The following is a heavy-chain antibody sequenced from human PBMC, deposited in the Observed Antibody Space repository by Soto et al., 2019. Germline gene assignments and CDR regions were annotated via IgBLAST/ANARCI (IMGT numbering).Heavy chain of an antibody. J-gene: IGHJ4*02. D-gene: IGHD5-12*01. V-gene: IGHV3-23*01. CDR1: GFTFSSYA. CDR3: AKEAGRYSGYDCFDY. CDR2: ISGSGGST. Sequence: EVQLLESGGGLVQPGGSLRLSCAASGFTFSSYAMSWVRQAPGKGLEWVSAISGSGGSTYYADSVKGRFTISRDNSKNPLYLEKNRPRAEDKAVYYRAKEAGRYSGYDCFDYWGQGTLVTVSS.